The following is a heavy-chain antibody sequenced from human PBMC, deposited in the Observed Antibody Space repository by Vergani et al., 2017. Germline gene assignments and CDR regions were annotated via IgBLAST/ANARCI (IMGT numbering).Heavy chain of an antibody. CDR3: ASEFWSGYSTWY. J-gene: IGHJ4*02. CDR2: ISGRGGST. D-gene: IGHD3-3*01. Sequence: EVQLLESGGGLVQPGGSLRLSCAASGFTFSSYAMSGVRQAPGKGLEWVSAISGRGGSTYYADSVKGRFTISRDNSKNTLYLQMNSLRAEDTAVYYCASEFWSGYSTWYWGQGTLVTVSS. V-gene: IGHV3-23*01. CDR1: GFTFSSYA.